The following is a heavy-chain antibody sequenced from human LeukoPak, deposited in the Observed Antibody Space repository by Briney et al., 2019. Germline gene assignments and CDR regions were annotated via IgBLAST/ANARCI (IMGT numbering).Heavy chain of an antibody. CDR1: GFTVSGNY. Sequence: GGSLRLSCAASGFTVSGNYMSWVRQALGKGLEWVSIMYSGGNTHYADSVKGRFTISRDNSKNTLYLQMNSLSAEDTAVYYCARCGGDCYPGGAFDIWGQGTMVTVS. V-gene: IGHV3-53*01. CDR3: ARCGGDCYPGGAFDI. CDR2: MYSGGNT. D-gene: IGHD2-21*02. J-gene: IGHJ3*02.